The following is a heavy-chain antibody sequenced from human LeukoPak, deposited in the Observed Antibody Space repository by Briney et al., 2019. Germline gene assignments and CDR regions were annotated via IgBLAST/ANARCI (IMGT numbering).Heavy chain of an antibody. Sequence: SETLSLTCAVSGASISLSNYHWGWIRQPPGKGLEWIANIYDSGRTFYNPSLKSRATISVDTSKKQVSLKLTSVTAADTAVYYCARASWEPRHFDYWGQGTLVTVSS. CDR3: ARASWEPRHFDY. CDR2: IYDSGRT. CDR1: GASISLSNYH. D-gene: IGHD1-26*01. J-gene: IGHJ4*02. V-gene: IGHV4-39*07.